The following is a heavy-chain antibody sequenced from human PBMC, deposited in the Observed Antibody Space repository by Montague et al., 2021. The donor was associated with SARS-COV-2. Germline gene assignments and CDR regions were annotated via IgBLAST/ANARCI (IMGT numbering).Heavy chain of an antibody. V-gene: IGHV3-33*01. Sequence: SLRLSCAASGFTFNSYGMHWVRQAPGKGLEWVAVIWYDGSNKYYADSVKGRFTISRDNSKNTLHLQMNSLRAEDTAVYYCARDPSCCSRFGEFGYWGQGTLVTVSS. D-gene: IGHD3-10*01. J-gene: IGHJ4*02. CDR1: GFTFNSYG. CDR2: IWYDGSNK. CDR3: ARDPSCCSRFGEFGY.